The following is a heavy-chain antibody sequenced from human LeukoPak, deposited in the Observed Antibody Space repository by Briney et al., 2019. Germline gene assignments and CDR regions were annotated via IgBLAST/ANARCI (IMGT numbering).Heavy chain of an antibody. Sequence: PSETLSLTCSVSVDSISTYYWSWFRQPPGMGLEWIGYLSYSGTANYNPSLKSRVTISEDTSKKRFSLNLNSVIAAHTAMYFCARGRGDRGFYYYYVDVWGKGTTVTVSS. V-gene: IGHV4-59*01. J-gene: IGHJ6*03. CDR3: ARGRGDRGFYYYYVDV. CDR1: VDSISTYY. CDR2: LSYSGTA. D-gene: IGHD2-21*02.